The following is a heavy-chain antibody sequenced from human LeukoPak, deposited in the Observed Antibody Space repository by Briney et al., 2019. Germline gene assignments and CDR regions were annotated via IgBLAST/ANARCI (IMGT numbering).Heavy chain of an antibody. J-gene: IGHJ5*02. CDR2: INDNGST. V-gene: IGHV4-34*01. CDR3: ARVAGEDWFDP. D-gene: IGHD3-16*01. Sequence: PSETLSLTCAVYGGSFSAYYWSWIRQPPGKGLEWIGEINDNGSTNYSPSLKSRITISVDTSQNQFSLKLSSVTAADTAVYYCARVAGEDWFDPWGQGTLVTVSS. CDR1: GGSFSAYY.